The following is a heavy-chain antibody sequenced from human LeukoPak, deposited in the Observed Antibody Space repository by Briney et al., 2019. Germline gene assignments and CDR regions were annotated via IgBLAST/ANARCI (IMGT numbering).Heavy chain of an antibody. CDR3: ARDWGSYSSSWYRFGFDP. CDR2: IFYSGNT. CDR1: GGSISSSNYY. V-gene: IGHV4-39*07. J-gene: IGHJ5*02. D-gene: IGHD6-13*01. Sequence: SETLSLTCTVSGGSISSSNYYWGWFRQPPGRGLEWIGVIFYSGNTYYNPSLKSRVTISVDTSKNQFSLKLSSVTAADTAVYYCARDWGSYSSSWYRFGFDPWGQGTLVTVSS.